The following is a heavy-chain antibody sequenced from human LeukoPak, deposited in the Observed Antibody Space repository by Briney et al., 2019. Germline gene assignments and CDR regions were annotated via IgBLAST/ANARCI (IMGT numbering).Heavy chain of an antibody. CDR2: IYYSGST. V-gene: IGHV4-39*07. CDR1: GGSISSSSYY. CDR3: ASSRGYPMGGVDY. Sequence: SETLSLTCTVSGGSISSSSYYWGWIRQPPGKGLEWIGSIYYSGSTYYNPSLKSRVTISVDTSKNQFSLKLSSVTAADTAVYYCASSRGYPMGGVDYWGQGTLVTVSS. J-gene: IGHJ4*02. D-gene: IGHD3-22*01.